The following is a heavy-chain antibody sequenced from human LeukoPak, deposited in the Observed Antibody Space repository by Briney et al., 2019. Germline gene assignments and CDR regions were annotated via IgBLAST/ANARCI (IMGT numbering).Heavy chain of an antibody. J-gene: IGHJ4*02. D-gene: IGHD3-22*01. Sequence: GRSLRLSCAASGFTFSSYGMHWVRQAPGKGLEWVSYISSSSSTIYYADSVKGRFTISRDNAKNSLYLQLNSLRDEDTAVYYCARLCRNYYDSSSLDYWGQGTLVTVSS. CDR1: GFTFSSYG. CDR2: ISSSSSTI. V-gene: IGHV3-48*02. CDR3: ARLCRNYYDSSSLDY.